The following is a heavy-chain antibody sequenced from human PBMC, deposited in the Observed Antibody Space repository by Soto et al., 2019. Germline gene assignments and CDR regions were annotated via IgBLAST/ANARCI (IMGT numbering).Heavy chain of an antibody. Sequence: QLQLQESGSGLVQPSQTLSLTCTASGGSISTSGYSWTWIRQPPGGGLEWIGSIYQTGRTYVIPSLKSRVTMSLDKSKNQFSLNLTSVTAADTALYSCAREMTIFGVAPGGGVDVWGQGTTVTVSS. CDR1: GGSISTSGYS. J-gene: IGHJ6*02. CDR3: AREMTIFGVAPGGGVDV. D-gene: IGHD3-3*01. V-gene: IGHV4-30-2*01. CDR2: IYQTGRT.